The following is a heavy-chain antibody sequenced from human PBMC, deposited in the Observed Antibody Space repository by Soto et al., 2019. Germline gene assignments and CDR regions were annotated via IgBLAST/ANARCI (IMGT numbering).Heavy chain of an antibody. D-gene: IGHD3-22*01. CDR3: ARGYYDSSGYYP. V-gene: IGHV4-30-2*01. CDR2: IYHSGST. Sequence: SETLALIFAVPCSSIISGGYSWGLIRQPPGKGLEWIGYIYHSGSTYYNPSLKSRVTISVDRYKNQFSLKLSSVTAADTAVYYCARGYYDSSGYYPWGQGTLVTVSS. CDR1: CSSIISGGYS. J-gene: IGHJ5*02.